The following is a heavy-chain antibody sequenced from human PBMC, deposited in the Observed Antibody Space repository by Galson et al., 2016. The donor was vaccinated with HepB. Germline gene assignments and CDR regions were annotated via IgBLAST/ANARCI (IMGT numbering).Heavy chain of an antibody. Sequence: ETLSLTCSVYGGSFSGYSWSWIRQPPGKGLEWIGEVDHNGGTNFNPSLKSRVTISLDTSKNQSSLKLSSVTAADTAVYYCAREDWYFDLWGRGTLVTVSS. CDR3: AREDWYFDL. V-gene: IGHV4-34*01. J-gene: IGHJ2*01. CDR1: GGSFSGYS. CDR2: VDHNGGT.